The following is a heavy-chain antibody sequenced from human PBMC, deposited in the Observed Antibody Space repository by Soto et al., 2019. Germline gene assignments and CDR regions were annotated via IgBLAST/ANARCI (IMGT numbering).Heavy chain of an antibody. J-gene: IGHJ6*02. Sequence: QVQLVESGGCVVQPGRSLRLSCAASGFTFSSYDTHRVHQAPGKGLEWVALISYDGSNQYYADSVKGRFTISRDNSKNTVYLQMNSLRAEDTAVYYCARDGKSVSATGGMDVWGQGITVTVSS. CDR1: GFTFSSYD. CDR2: ISYDGSNQ. CDR3: ARDGKSVSATGGMDV. D-gene: IGHD1-26*01. V-gene: IGHV3-30-3*01.